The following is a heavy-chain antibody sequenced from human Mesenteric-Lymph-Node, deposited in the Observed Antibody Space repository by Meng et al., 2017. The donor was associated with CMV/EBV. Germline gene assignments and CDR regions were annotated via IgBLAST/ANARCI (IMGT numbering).Heavy chain of an antibody. CDR3: GRGGFWSGYWVDY. Sequence: GESLKISCAASGFTFSSYWMSWVRQAPGKGLEWVANIKQDGSEKYYVDSVKGRFTISRDNAKNTLYLQMNSLRADDTAGYYCGRGGFWSGYWVDYWGRGTLVTVSS. CDR2: IKQDGSEK. CDR1: GFTFSSYW. J-gene: IGHJ4*02. V-gene: IGHV3-7*01. D-gene: IGHD3-3*01.